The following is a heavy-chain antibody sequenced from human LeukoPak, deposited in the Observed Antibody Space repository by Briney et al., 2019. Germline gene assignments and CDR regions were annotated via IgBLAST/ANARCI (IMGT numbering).Heavy chain of an antibody. Sequence: GGSLRLSCAASGFTFSSYAMHWVRQAPGKGLEWVAVISYDGSNKYYADSVKGRFTISRDNSKNTLYLQMNSLRAEDTAVYYCARDTSLLDVLRYFDWLLVGGFDYWGQGTLVTVSS. CDR1: GFTFSSYA. CDR2: ISYDGSNK. J-gene: IGHJ4*02. D-gene: IGHD3-9*01. V-gene: IGHV3-30*04. CDR3: ARDTSLLDVLRYFDWLLVGGFDY.